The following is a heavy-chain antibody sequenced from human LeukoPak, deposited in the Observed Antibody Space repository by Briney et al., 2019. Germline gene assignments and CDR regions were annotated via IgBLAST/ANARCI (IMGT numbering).Heavy chain of an antibody. V-gene: IGHV3-74*01. J-gene: IGHJ5*02. CDR2: INSDGINT. Sequence: PGGSLRLSCAASGFTFSNYWMHWVRYAPGKGLVWVSRINSDGINTIYADSVKGRFTISRDNDKNTLDLQMNSLRAEDTAVYYCARDLGQYYDTSDNWFDPWGQGTLVTVSS. D-gene: IGHD3-22*01. CDR1: GFTFSNYW. CDR3: ARDLGQYYDTSDNWFDP.